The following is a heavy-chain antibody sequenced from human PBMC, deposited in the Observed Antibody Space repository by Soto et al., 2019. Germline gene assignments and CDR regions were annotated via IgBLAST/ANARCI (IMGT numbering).Heavy chain of an antibody. D-gene: IGHD6-13*01. CDR3: ARAHGSSWYNWFDP. V-gene: IGHV1-69*01. Sequence: QVLLVQSGAEVKKPGSSVKVSCKASGGTFSSYGISWVRQTPGRGIEWMGGIIPLFGTTNSAQKFRGRVTVTADESTSTVYMELRSLSFEDTAVYYCARAHGSSWYNWFDPWGQGTLVTVSS. J-gene: IGHJ5*02. CDR1: GGTFSSYG. CDR2: IIPLFGTT.